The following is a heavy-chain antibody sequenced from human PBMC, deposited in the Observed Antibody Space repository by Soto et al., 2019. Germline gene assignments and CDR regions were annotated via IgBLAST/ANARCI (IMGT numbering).Heavy chain of an antibody. CDR2: IKSKTDGGTT. J-gene: IGHJ6*02. CDR1: GFTFSNAW. D-gene: IGHD6-13*01. CDR3: ITGTRSSWYVFDYYGMDD. Sequence: GGSLRLSCAASGFTFSNAWMNWVRQAPGKGLEWVGRIKSKTDGGTTDYAAPVKGRFTISRDDSKNTLYLQMNSLKTEDTAVYYCITGTRSSWYVFDYYGMDDWGQGTTVTVSS. V-gene: IGHV3-15*07.